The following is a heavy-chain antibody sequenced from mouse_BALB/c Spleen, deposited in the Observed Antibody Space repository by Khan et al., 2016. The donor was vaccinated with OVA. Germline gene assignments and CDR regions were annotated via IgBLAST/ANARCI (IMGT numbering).Heavy chain of an antibody. V-gene: IGHV14-3*02. J-gene: IGHJ3*02. CDR2: IDPPNDDS. CDR1: GFNIKDTY. Sequence: VQLQQSGAELVKPGASVKLSCSASGFNIKDTYIHWMKQRPEQGLEWIGRIDPPNDDSKYGPKFQAKATLTADTSSNTAYLQLSSLTSEDTAVYYCANLYGKPSSKWGQGTLVSVSA. CDR3: ANLYGKPSSK. D-gene: IGHD2-1*01.